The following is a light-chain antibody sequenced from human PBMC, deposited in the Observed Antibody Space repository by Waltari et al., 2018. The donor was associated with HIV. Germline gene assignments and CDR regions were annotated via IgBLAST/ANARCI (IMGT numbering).Light chain of an antibody. J-gene: IGLJ2*01. CDR2: KDS. Sequence: SYELTQPPSVSVSPGQTPSITCSGDAFTKKYAYWYQQKPGQAPLLLIYKDSERPSGIPERFSGSSSGTTATLTISGVQAEDEADYYCQSADSTNTLVVFGGGTKLTVL. CDR3: QSADSTNTLVV. CDR1: AFTKKY. V-gene: IGLV3-25*03.